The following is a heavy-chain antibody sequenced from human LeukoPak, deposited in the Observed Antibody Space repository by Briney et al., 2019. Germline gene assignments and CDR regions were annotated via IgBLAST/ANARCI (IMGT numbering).Heavy chain of an antibody. J-gene: IGHJ4*02. CDR1: GFTFSSYG. CDR3: AKDLYVWGSYRYPDY. CDR2: ISYDGSNK. D-gene: IGHD3-16*02. Sequence: GGSLRLSCAASGFTFSSYGMHWVRQAPGKGLEWVAGISYDGSNKYYADSVKGGFTISRDNSKNTLYLQMNSLRAEDTAVYYCAKDLYVWGSYRYPDYWGQGTLVTVSS. V-gene: IGHV3-30*18.